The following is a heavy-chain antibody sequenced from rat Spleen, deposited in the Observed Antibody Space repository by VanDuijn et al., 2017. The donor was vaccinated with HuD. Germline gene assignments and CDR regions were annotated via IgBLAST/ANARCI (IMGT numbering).Heavy chain of an antibody. CDR1: GFSLTNYH. D-gene: IGHD1-10*01. Sequence: QVQLKESGPGLVQPSQTLSLACTVSGFSLTNYHVHWVRQPSGKGREWMGVIWTGGSTEYNSALKSRLSISRDTSKSQVFLKMNSLQTEDTATYYCARALSIYNNYVFAYWGQGTLVTVSS. CDR2: IWTGGST. CDR3: ARALSIYNNYVFAY. J-gene: IGHJ3*01. V-gene: IGHV2-43*01.